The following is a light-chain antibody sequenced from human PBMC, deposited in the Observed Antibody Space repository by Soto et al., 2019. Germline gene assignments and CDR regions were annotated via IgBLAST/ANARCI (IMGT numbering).Light chain of an antibody. J-gene: IGKJ1*01. CDR2: GAS. CDR1: QSVRDN. V-gene: IGKV3-15*01. CDR3: QHYHNWPPWT. Sequence: EIVMTQSPATLSESPGERATLSCRASQSVRDNLAWYQQKPGQAPRLLIYGASTRATGIPARFSGSGSGTEFTHTISSLQSEDFAVYYCQHYHNWPPWTFGQGTKVEVK.